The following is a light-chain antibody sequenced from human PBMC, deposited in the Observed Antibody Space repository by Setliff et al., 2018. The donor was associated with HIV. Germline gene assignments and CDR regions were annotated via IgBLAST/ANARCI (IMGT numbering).Light chain of an antibody. Sequence: QSALTQPASVSGSPGQSITISCTGISSDVGGYYSVSWYQQHPGKAPKLMIYDVINRPSGVSNRFSGSRSGNTASLTISGLQVEDEADYYCSSYTTRSTLDVFGPGTKVTVL. J-gene: IGLJ1*01. V-gene: IGLV2-14*03. CDR3: SSYTTRSTLDV. CDR2: DVI. CDR1: SSDVGGYYS.